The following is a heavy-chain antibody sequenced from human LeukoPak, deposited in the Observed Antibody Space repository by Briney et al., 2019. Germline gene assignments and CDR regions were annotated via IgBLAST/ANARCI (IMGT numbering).Heavy chain of an antibody. CDR2: IYPGDSDT. J-gene: IGHJ5*02. D-gene: IGHD3-10*01. CDR1: GYSFSSYW. Sequence: GESLKISCKGSGYSFSSYWIGWVRQMPGKGLEWMGIIYPGDSDTRYSPSFQGQVTISADKSISTAYLQWSSLKASDTAMYYCAITMVRGVNGDWFDPWGQGTLVTVSS. CDR3: AITMVRGVNGDWFDP. V-gene: IGHV5-51*01.